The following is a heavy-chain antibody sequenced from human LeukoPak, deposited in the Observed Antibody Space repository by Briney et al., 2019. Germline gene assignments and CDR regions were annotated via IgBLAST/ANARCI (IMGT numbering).Heavy chain of an antibody. Sequence: SETLSLTCAVYGGSFSGYYWSWIRQPPGKGLEWIGEINHSGSTNYNPSLKSRVTISVDTSKNQFSLKLSSVTAADTAVYYCASPYYDFWSGYDNWFDPWGQGTLVTVSS. V-gene: IGHV4-34*01. J-gene: IGHJ5*02. CDR3: ASPYYDFWSGYDNWFDP. CDR2: INHSGST. CDR1: GGSFSGYY. D-gene: IGHD3-3*01.